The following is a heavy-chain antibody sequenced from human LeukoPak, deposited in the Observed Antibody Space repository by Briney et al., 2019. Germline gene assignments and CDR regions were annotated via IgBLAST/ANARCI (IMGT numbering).Heavy chain of an antibody. CDR1: GFTFSSYG. V-gene: IGHV3-23*01. D-gene: IGHD3-9*01. Sequence: GGSLRLSCAASGFTFSSYGMSWVRQAPGKGLEWVSGISGSGGSTYYADSVKGRFTISRDNSKNTLYLQMNSLRAEDTAVYYCARAPGYDILTGYTDYWGQGTLVTVSS. CDR2: ISGSGGST. J-gene: IGHJ4*02. CDR3: ARAPGYDILTGYTDY.